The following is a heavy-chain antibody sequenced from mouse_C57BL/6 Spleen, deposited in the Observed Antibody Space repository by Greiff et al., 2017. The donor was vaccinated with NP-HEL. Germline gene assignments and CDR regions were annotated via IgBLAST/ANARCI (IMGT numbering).Heavy chain of an antibody. D-gene: IGHD1-1*01. J-gene: IGHJ4*01. V-gene: IGHV2-6-1*01. CDR2: IWSDGST. CDR3: ARHYYGSSYAMDY. Sequence: QVQLQQSGPGLVAPSQSLSITCTVSGFSLTSYGVHWVRQPPGKGLEWLVVIWSDGSTTYNSAPKSRLSISKDNSKSQVFLKMNSLQTDDTAMYYCARHYYGSSYAMDYWGQGTSVTVSS. CDR1: GFSLTSYG.